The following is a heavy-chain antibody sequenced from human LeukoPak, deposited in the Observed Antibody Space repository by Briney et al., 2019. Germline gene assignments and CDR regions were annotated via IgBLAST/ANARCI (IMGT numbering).Heavy chain of an antibody. D-gene: IGHD4-23*01. CDR1: GGSISSSSYY. Sequence: SETLSLTCTVSGGSISSSSYYWGWIRQPPGKGLEWIGSIYYSGSTYYNPSLKSRVTISVDTSKNQFSLKLSSVTAADTAVYYCARLDYGGNPVDYWGQGTLVTVSS. CDR3: ARLDYGGNPVDY. CDR2: IYYSGST. V-gene: IGHV4-39*01. J-gene: IGHJ4*02.